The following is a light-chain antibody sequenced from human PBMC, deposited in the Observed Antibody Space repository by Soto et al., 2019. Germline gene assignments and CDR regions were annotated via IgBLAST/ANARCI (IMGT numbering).Light chain of an antibody. CDR2: EVS. CDR1: SXDVGGYNY. V-gene: IGLV2-14*01. CDR3: SSYTSSSTLDV. Sequence: QSVLTQPASVSGSPGQSITISCTGTSXDVGGYNYVSWYQQHPGKAPKLMIYEVSNRPSGVSNCFSGSKSGNTASLTISGLQAEDEADYYCSSYTSSSTLDVFGTGTKVNLL. J-gene: IGLJ1*01.